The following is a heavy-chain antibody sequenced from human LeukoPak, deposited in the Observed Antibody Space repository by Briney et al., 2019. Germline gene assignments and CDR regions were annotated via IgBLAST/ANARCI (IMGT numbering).Heavy chain of an antibody. J-gene: IGHJ4*02. D-gene: IGHD6-19*01. CDR2: INPNSGGT. CDR3: AGLAEIAVAGTIDY. CDR1: GYTFTGYY. Sequence: GASVKVSCKASGYTFTGYYMHWVRRAPGQGLEWMGWINPNSGGTNYAQKFQGRVTMTRDTSISTAYMELSRLRSDDTAVYYCAGLAEIAVAGTIDYWGQGTLVTVSS. V-gene: IGHV1-2*02.